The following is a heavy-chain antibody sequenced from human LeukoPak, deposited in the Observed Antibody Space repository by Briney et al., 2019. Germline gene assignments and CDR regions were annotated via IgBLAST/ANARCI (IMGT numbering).Heavy chain of an antibody. CDR2: IRYSGTT. J-gene: IGHJ4*02. CDR3: ARHYYGSDVWGYYFDN. CDR1: GASITSISDY. V-gene: IGHV4-39*01. Sequence: PSETLSLTCTVSGASITSISDYWGWFRQPPGKGLEWIGSIRYSGTTYHSPSLRSRLTMSIDTSKNQFSLKLSSVTAADTAAYHCARHYYGSDVWGYYFDNWGQGTLVAVSS. D-gene: IGHD3-22*01.